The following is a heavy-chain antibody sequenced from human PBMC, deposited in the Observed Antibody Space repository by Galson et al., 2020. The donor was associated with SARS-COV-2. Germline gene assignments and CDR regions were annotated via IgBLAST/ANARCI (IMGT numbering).Heavy chain of an antibody. V-gene: IGHV1-18*01. CDR2: ISAANGNK. D-gene: IGHD1-26*01. J-gene: IGHJ5*02. CDR1: GYTFPSYG. Sequence: ASVKVSCKTSGYTFPSYGISCVRQAPGHGLEWMGWISAANGNKNYAQKFQRRVTMTTDTSTSTAYMELRSVRSDDTAVYFCARDSGRHAPGDWFDPWGQGTLVTVSS. CDR3: ARDSGRHAPGDWFDP.